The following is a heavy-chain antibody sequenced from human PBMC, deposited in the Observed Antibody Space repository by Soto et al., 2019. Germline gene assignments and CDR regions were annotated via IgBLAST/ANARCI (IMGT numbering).Heavy chain of an antibody. CDR3: AREIMPLTNDWSFDL. Sequence: QVQLQESGPGLVKPSETMSLTCTVSGGSISGGVHSWSWIRQPPGQGLEWIGHILASGSTYYNPSLKIRLTVSVDPAKNQFSLRLSSVTAADTAVYYCAREIMPLTNDWSFDLWGRRTLVTVSS. V-gene: IGHV4-30-4*01. D-gene: IGHD4-17*01. CDR2: ILASGST. J-gene: IGHJ2*01. CDR1: GGSISGGVHS.